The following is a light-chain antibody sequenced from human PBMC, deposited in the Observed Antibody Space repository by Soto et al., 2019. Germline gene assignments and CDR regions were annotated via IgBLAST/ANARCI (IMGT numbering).Light chain of an antibody. CDR1: SSNIGGRT. CDR3: AAWDDSLTAYV. Sequence: QSVLTQPPSASGTPGQRVTISCSGSSSNIGGRTVNWYQQLPGTAPKLLIYNNNQRPSGVPDRFSGSKSGTSASLAITGLQSEDEADYYCAAWDDSLTAYVFGVGTKATVL. V-gene: IGLV1-44*01. J-gene: IGLJ1*01. CDR2: NNN.